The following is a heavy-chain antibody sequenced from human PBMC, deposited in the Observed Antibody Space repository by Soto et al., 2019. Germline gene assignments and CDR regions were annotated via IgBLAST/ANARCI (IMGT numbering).Heavy chain of an antibody. Sequence: QITLEESGPTLVRPTQTLTLTCTVSGFSLSTDAVGVAWIRQPPGKALEWLALIYWNDEARYKSSLNNRLTITKDTSKNQVVLRMTDMAPLDTATYFCAHRIAAPGRTLDYWGQGILVTVSS. CDR3: AHRIAAPGRTLDY. D-gene: IGHD6-13*01. CDR2: IYWNDEA. J-gene: IGHJ4*02. CDR1: GFSLSTDAVG. V-gene: IGHV2-5*01.